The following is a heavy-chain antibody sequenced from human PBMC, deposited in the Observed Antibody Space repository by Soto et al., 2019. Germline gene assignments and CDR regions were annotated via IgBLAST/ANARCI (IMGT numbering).Heavy chain of an antibody. Sequence: ASVKVSCKXSGYTFTGYYMHWVRQAPGQGLEWMGWINPNSGGTNYAQKFQGRVTMTRDTSISTAYMELSRLRSDDTAVYYCAREVGYYYDSSGSAWGQGTLVTVSS. V-gene: IGHV1-2*02. J-gene: IGHJ5*02. CDR3: AREVGYYYDSSGSA. D-gene: IGHD3-22*01. CDR1: GYTFTGYY. CDR2: INPNSGGT.